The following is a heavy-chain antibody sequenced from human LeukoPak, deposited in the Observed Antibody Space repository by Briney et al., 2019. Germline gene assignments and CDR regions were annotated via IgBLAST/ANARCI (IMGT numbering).Heavy chain of an antibody. CDR3: AKGNQYTPGAYFDY. Sequence: GGSLRLSCAASGFTFDDYAMHWVRQAPGKGLEWVSGISWNSGTIGYADSVKGRFTISRDNAKNSLYLQMNSLRAEDMALYYCAKGNQYTPGAYFDYWGQGTLVTVSS. CDR2: ISWNSGTI. V-gene: IGHV3-9*03. J-gene: IGHJ4*02. D-gene: IGHD2-15*01. CDR1: GFTFDDYA.